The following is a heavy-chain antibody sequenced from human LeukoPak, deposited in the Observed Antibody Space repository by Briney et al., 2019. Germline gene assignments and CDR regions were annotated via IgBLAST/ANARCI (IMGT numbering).Heavy chain of an antibody. D-gene: IGHD1-26*01. Sequence: ASVKVSCKASGYTFTGYYMHWVRQAPGQGLEWMGWINPNSGGTNYAQKLQGRVTMTTDTSTSTAYMELRSLRSDDTAVYYCARVNSEVGATGNFDYWGQGTLVTVSS. V-gene: IGHV1-2*02. CDR3: ARVNSEVGATGNFDY. CDR2: INPNSGGT. J-gene: IGHJ4*02. CDR1: GYTFTGYY.